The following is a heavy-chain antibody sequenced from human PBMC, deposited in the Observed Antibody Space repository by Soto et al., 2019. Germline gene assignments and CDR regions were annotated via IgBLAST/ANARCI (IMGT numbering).Heavy chain of an antibody. CDR2: ISGSGGST. CDR3: AKWWRATVENNYFDY. D-gene: IGHD4-17*01. V-gene: IGHV3-23*01. CDR1: GFTFSSYA. J-gene: IGHJ4*02. Sequence: EVQLLESGGGLVQPGGSLRLSCAASGFTFSSYAMSWVRQAPGKGLEWVSAISGSGGSTYYADSVKGRFTISRDNSKNTLYLQMNSLRAEDTAVCYCAKWWRATVENNYFDYWGQGTLVTVSS.